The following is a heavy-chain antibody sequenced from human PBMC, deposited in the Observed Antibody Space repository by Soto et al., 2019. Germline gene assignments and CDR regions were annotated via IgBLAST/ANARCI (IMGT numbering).Heavy chain of an antibody. V-gene: IGHV3-30*18. CDR2: ISYDGSNK. J-gene: IGHJ6*02. D-gene: IGHD2-2*01. CDR3: AKELPAALTYYYYGMDV. Sequence: LRLSCAASGFTFSSYGMHWVCQAPGKGLEWVAVISYDGSNKYYADSVKGRFTISRDNSKNTLYLQMNSLRAEDTAVYYCAKELPAALTYYYYGMDVWGQGTTVTVSS. CDR1: GFTFSSYG.